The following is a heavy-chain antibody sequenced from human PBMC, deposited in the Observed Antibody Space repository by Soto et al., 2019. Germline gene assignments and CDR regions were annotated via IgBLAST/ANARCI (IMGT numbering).Heavy chain of an antibody. J-gene: IGHJ6*02. V-gene: IGHV3-23*01. CDR1: GFTFSSYA. CDR2: ISGSGGST. D-gene: IGHD2-2*01. Sequence: EVQLLESGGGLVQPGGSLRLSCAASGFTFSSYAMSWVRRAPGEGLEWVSAISGSGGSTYYADSVQGRFTSSRDNSKDTLYLQMHSLRAEDTAVYYCASLLGSSDSPHYYYYGIDVWGPGTTVTGSS. CDR3: ASLLGSSDSPHYYYYGIDV.